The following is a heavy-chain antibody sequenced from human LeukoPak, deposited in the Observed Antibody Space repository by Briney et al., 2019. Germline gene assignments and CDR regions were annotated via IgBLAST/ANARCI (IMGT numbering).Heavy chain of an antibody. J-gene: IGHJ4*02. CDR1: GESFTDYY. CDR2: INHSGST. D-gene: IGHD3-10*02. CDR3: ARGTLVRGISY. V-gene: IGHV4-34*01. Sequence: SETLSHTCAVYGESFTDYYWNWIRQSPGKGLEWIGDINHSGSTNYNPSLKSRVTISKDTSKKQFSLKLSSVTAADTAVNSCARGTLVRGISYWGQGALVTVSS.